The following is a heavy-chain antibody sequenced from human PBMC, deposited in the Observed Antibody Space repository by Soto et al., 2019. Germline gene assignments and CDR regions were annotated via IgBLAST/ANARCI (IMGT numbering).Heavy chain of an antibody. CDR3: ARADYATGSYYPDY. Sequence: QVQLQESGPGLVKPSQTLSLTCTVSGGSVRRGNYYWSWIGQFPGKGLEWIGYISNSGRTHYNPSLMSRITILVDTSKNQFFLELRSVTAADTALYYCARADYATGSYYPDYWGQGTLVTVSS. J-gene: IGHJ4*02. CDR1: GGSVRRGNYY. V-gene: IGHV4-31*03. CDR2: ISNSGRT. D-gene: IGHD3-10*01.